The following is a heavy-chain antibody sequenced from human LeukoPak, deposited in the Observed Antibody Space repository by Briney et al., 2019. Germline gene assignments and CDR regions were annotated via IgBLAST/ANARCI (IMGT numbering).Heavy chain of an antibody. CDR3: AKDRDIVVVVNWFDP. D-gene: IGHD2-15*01. CDR1: GFTFSSYA. Sequence: HPGGSLRLSCAASGFTFSSYAMSWVRQAPGKGLEWVSAISGSGSSTYYADSVKGRFTISRDNSKDTLYLQMNSLRAEDTAVYYCAKDRDIVVVVNWFDPWGQGTLVTVSS. J-gene: IGHJ5*02. V-gene: IGHV3-23*01. CDR2: ISGSGSST.